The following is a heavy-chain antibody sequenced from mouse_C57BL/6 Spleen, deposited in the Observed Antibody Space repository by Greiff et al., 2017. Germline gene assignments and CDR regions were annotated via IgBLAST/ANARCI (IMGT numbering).Heavy chain of an antibody. Sequence: QVQLQQSGAELVRPGASVTLSCKASGYTFTDYEMHWVKQTPVHGLEWIGAIDPETGGTAYNQKFKGKAILTADKSSSTAYMELRSLTSEDSAVYYCTRTSPYSLFDYWGKGTTRTVSS. CDR3: TRTSPYSLFDY. CDR2: IDPETGGT. J-gene: IGHJ2*01. CDR1: GYTFTDYE. V-gene: IGHV1-15*01. D-gene: IGHD1-1*01.